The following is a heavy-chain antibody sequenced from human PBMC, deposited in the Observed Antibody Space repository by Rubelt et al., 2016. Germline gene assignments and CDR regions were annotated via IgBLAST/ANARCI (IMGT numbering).Heavy chain of an antibody. CDR3: AKALASSAWQDFAY. D-gene: IGHD6-19*01. Sequence: AASGFTFSSYSMNWVRQAPGKGLEWVSVTYSADRGGGTLYADPVKGRFTISRDNSKNTLYLQMNSLRAEDTAVYYCAKALASSAWQDFAYLGQGTLVTVSS. CDR1: GFTFSSYS. V-gene: IGHV3-23*03. J-gene: IGHJ4*02. CDR2: TYSADRGGGT.